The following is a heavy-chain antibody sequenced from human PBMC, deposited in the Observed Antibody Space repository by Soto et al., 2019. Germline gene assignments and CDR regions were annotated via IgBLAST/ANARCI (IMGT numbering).Heavy chain of an antibody. V-gene: IGHV1-2*02. CDR3: AREGTYYDFWSGYYTAYYSGMDV. J-gene: IGHJ6*02. Sequence: AVKVSCKASGYTFTGYYMHWVRQAPGQGLEWMGWINPNSGGTNYAQKFQGRVTMTRDTSISTAYMELSRLRSDDTAVYYCAREGTYYDFWSGYYTAYYSGMDVWGQGTTVIVSS. D-gene: IGHD3-3*01. CDR1: GYTFTGYY. CDR2: INPNSGGT.